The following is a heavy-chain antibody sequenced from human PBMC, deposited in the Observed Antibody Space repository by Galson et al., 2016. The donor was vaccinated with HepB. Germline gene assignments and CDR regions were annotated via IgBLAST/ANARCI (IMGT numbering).Heavy chain of an antibody. Sequence: SETLSLTCAVSGGSINSNNWWNWVRQPPGKGLEWIGEIYQSGTTHYNSSLKSRVTISIDNSKNQLPLRRTSVTAGDTAVYYCSGGELARGFDPWGQGSLVTVSS. CDR2: IYQSGTT. CDR3: SGGELARGFDP. J-gene: IGHJ5*02. D-gene: IGHD5-24*01. V-gene: IGHV4-4*02. CDR1: GGSINSNNW.